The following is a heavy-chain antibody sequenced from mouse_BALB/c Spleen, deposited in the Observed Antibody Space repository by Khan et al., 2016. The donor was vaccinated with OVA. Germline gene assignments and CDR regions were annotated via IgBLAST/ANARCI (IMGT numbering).Heavy chain of an antibody. CDR2: MWAGGST. Sequence: QVQLQQSGPGLVAPSQSLSITCTASGFSLTNYGVHWVRQSPGKGLEWLGVMWAGGSTNYNSALMSRLNITKDNSKSQIFLKVNSMQTDDTAMYYCARPYYGSAWFAYWGKGTLVTVSA. CDR3: ARPYYGSAWFAY. CDR1: GFSLTNYG. D-gene: IGHD1-1*01. J-gene: IGHJ3*01. V-gene: IGHV2-9*02.